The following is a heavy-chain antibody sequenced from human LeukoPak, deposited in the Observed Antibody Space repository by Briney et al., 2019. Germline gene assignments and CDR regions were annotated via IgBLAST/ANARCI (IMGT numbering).Heavy chain of an antibody. V-gene: IGHV3-48*03. CDR3: AKVLAPFYVIASDTPPFDI. J-gene: IGHJ3*02. Sequence: GGSLRLSCAASGFTLSGYEMNWVRQAPGKGLEWVSYISTAGTIIYYADSVKGRFTISRDNSKNTLYLQMNSLRAEDTAVYYCAKVLAPFYVIASDTPPFDIWGQGTMVTVSS. D-gene: IGHD2/OR15-2a*01. CDR1: GFTLSGYE. CDR2: ISTAGTII.